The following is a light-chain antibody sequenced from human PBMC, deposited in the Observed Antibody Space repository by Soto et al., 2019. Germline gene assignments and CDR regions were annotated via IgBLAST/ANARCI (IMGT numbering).Light chain of an antibody. CDR3: QQRSNWPPVLT. CDR1: QSVTTF. J-gene: IGKJ4*01. V-gene: IGKV3-11*01. CDR2: DAS. Sequence: DIVLTQSPATLSLSPGERATLSCRATQSVTTFLAWYQQKPGQVPRLLIYDASNRATGFPARFSGSGSGTDFTLTISSLEPEDCAVYYCQQRSNWPPVLTFGGGTKVEIK.